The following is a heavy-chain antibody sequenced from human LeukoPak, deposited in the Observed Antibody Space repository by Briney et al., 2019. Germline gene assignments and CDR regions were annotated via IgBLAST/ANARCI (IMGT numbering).Heavy chain of an antibody. D-gene: IGHD4-17*01. CDR1: GGTFSSYA. CDR3: ARSYDYGDYILDY. J-gene: IGHJ4*02. CDR2: IIPILGIA. V-gene: IGHV1-69*04. Sequence: GSSVKVSCKASGGTFSSYAISWVRQAPGQGLEWMGRIIPILGIANYAQKFQGRVTITADKSTSTAYMELSSLRPEDTAVYYCARSYDYGDYILDYWGQGTLVTVSS.